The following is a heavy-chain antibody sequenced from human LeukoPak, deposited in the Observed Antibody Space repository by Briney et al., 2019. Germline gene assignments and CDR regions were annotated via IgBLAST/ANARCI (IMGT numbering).Heavy chain of an antibody. V-gene: IGHV3-48*01. CDR3: ASFPWNLRPT. CDR1: GFPFSTYS. J-gene: IGHJ4*02. D-gene: IGHD1-1*01. CDR2: ITSTSDSI. Sequence: GGSLRLSCVTSGFPFSTYSMNWVRQAPGKGLEWLSYITSTSDSIYYADSVKGRFTISRDNAKNSLYLQMNSLRAEDTAVYYCASFPWNLRPTWGQGTLVSVAS.